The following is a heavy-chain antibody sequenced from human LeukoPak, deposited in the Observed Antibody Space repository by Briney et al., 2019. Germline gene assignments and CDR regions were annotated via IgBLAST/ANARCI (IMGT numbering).Heavy chain of an antibody. J-gene: IGHJ4*02. Sequence: GGSLRLSCAASGLTFSSYAMHWVRKAPGKGLEWVAVISYDGSNKYYADSVKGRFTISRDNSKNTLYLQMNSLRAEDTAVYYCARDGGGYFDYWGQGTLVTVSS. CDR3: ARDGGGYFDY. CDR1: GLTFSSYA. CDR2: ISYDGSNK. V-gene: IGHV3-30-3*01. D-gene: IGHD3-16*01.